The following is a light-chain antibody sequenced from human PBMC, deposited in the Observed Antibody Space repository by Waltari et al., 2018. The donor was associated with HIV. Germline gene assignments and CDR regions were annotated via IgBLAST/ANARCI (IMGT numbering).Light chain of an antibody. CDR3: ATLDDSLNGPV. CDR2: SNN. V-gene: IGLV1-44*01. CDR1: SSNIGANA. J-gene: IGLJ2*01. Sequence: QSVLTQPPSVSGTPGQRVTISCSGSSSNIGANAVSWYQQFPGTPPKLLIYSNNQRPSGVPDRFAGSKSGTSASLAISGLQSEDEADYYCATLDDSLNGPVFGGGTKVTVL.